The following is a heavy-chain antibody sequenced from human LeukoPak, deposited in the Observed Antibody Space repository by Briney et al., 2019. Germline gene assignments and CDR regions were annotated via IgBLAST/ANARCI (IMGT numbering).Heavy chain of an antibody. CDR3: ARVYYDSSGYYWLDY. CDR2: INHSGST. Sequence: SETLSLTCAVYGGSFSGYYWSWIRQPPGKGLEWIGEINHSGSTNYNPSLTSRVTISVDTSKNQFSLKLSSVTAADTAVYYCARVYYDSSGYYWLDYWGQGTLVTVSS. D-gene: IGHD3-22*01. V-gene: IGHV4-34*01. J-gene: IGHJ4*02. CDR1: GGSFSGYY.